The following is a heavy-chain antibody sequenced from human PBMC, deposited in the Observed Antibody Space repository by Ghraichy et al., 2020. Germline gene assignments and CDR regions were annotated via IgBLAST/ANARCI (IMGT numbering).Heavy chain of an antibody. V-gene: IGHV4-34*01. Sequence: GSLRLSCAVYGGSFSGYYWSWIRQPPGKGLEWIGEINHSGSTNYNPSLKSRVTISVDTSKNQFSLKLSSVTAADTAVYYCARAGGIDYGDYWGQGTLVTVSS. CDR3: ARAGGIDYGDY. J-gene: IGHJ4*02. D-gene: IGHD6-13*01. CDR2: INHSGST. CDR1: GGSFSGYY.